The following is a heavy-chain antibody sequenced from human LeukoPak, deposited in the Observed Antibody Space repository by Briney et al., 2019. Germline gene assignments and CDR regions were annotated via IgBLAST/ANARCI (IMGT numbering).Heavy chain of an antibody. CDR1: GGTFSSYA. D-gene: IGHD6-19*01. CDR3: AREGIAVADN. CDR2: IIPIFGTA. Sequence: SVKVSCKXSGGTFSSYAISWVRQAPGQGLEGMGGIIPIFGTANYSQKFQGRVTITADESTSTAYMELSSLRSEDTAVYYCAREGIAVADNWGQGTLVTVSS. J-gene: IGHJ4*02. V-gene: IGHV1-69*13.